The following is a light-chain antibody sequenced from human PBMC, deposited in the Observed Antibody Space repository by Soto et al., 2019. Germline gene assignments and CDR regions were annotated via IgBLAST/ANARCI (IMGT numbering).Light chain of an antibody. V-gene: IGLV2-14*01. CDR2: EVS. J-gene: IGLJ2*01. CDR3: SSYRSSSTPVV. Sequence: QSVLTQPASVSGSPGQSITISCTGTSSDVGGYNYVSWYQQHPGKAPKLMIHEVSNRPSGVSNRFSGSKSGNTASLTISGLQAEDEANYYCSSYRSSSTPVVFGGGTKLTVL. CDR1: SSDVGGYNY.